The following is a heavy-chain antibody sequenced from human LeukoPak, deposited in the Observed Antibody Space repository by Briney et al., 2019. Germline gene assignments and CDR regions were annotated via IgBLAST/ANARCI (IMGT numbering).Heavy chain of an antibody. J-gene: IGHJ6*02. V-gene: IGHV4-59*01. CDR3: ARGYGDYYYYYGMDV. CDR2: IYYSGST. D-gene: IGHD4-17*01. CDR1: GGSISSYY. Sequence: SETLSLTCIVSGGSISSYYWSWIRQPPGKGLEWIGYIYYSGSTNYNPSLKSRVTISVDTSKNQFSLKLSSVTAADTAVYYCARGYGDYYYYYGMDVWGQGTTVTVSS.